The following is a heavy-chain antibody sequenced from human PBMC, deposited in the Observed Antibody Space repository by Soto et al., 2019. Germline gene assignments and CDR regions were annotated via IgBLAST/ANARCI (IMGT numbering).Heavy chain of an antibody. CDR3: ARGPGGPDGPGDY. V-gene: IGHV1-3*01. CDR1: GYTFTSYA. CDR2: INAGNGNT. D-gene: IGHD2-15*01. J-gene: IGHJ4*02. Sequence: QVQLVQSGAEVKKPGASVKVSCKASGYTFTSYAMHWVRQAPGQRLELMGWINAGNGNTNYSQKFQGRVTITRDTSASTANMQLSSLRSEDTAVYYCARGPGGPDGPGDYWGQGTLVTVSS.